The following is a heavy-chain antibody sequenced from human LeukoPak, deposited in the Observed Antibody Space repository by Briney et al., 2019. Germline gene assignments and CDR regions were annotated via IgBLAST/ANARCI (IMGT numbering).Heavy chain of an antibody. V-gene: IGHV3-21*04. Sequence: GGSLRLSCAASGFTFSRYSMNWVRQAPGKGLEWVSSISISSNYIYYADSVKGRFTISRDNAKNSLYLQMNSLRAEDTALYYCASGGIYYGAAFDFWGQGTLVTVSS. D-gene: IGHD1-26*01. CDR2: ISISSNYI. CDR1: GFTFSRYS. J-gene: IGHJ4*02. CDR3: ASGGIYYGAAFDF.